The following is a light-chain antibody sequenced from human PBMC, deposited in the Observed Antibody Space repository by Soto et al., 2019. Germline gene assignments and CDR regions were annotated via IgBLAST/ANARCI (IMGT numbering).Light chain of an antibody. CDR3: QQYNSYSVT. V-gene: IGKV1-5*01. Sequence: DIQMTQSPSTLSASVGDRVTITFWASQSISSWLAWYQQKPGKAPKLLIYDASSLESGVPSRFSGSGSGTEFTLTISSLQPDDFATYYCQQYNSYSVTFGQGTKVDI. CDR1: QSISSW. J-gene: IGKJ1*01. CDR2: DAS.